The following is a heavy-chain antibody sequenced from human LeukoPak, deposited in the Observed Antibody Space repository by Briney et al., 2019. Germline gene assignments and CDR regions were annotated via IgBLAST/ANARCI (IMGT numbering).Heavy chain of an antibody. V-gene: IGHV4-39*07. CDR3: ARGVARSSKFHFSYYFDY. Sequence: SETLSLTYTVSGGSISSSSYYWGWIRQPPGKGLEWIGSIYYSGSTYYNPSLKSRVTISVDTSKNQFSLKLSSVTAADTAVYYCARGVARSSKFHFSYYFDYWGQGTLVTVSS. CDR2: IYYSGST. D-gene: IGHD6-6*01. J-gene: IGHJ4*02. CDR1: GGSISSSSYY.